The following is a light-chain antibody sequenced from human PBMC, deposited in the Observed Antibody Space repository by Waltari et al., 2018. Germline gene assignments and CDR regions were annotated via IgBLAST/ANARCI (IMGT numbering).Light chain of an antibody. CDR1: SGINVGTYR. CDR2: YPSDSDK. J-gene: IGLJ3*02. V-gene: IGLV5-45*02. Sequence: QAVLTQPSSLSASPGASASLTCTLRSGINVGTYRIYWYQQKPGIPPQYILRYPSDSDKQQGSGVPRRFSGSKDASDNAGILLISGLQSEDEADYYCMIWHNSAWVFGGGTKLTVL. CDR3: MIWHNSAWV.